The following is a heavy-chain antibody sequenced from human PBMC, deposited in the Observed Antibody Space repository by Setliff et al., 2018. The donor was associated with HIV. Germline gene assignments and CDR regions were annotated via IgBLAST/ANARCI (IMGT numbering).Heavy chain of an antibody. CDR3: VRGVQSPPHYSYYYMDV. J-gene: IGHJ6*03. CDR1: SSTFHSHT. CDR2: IIPILGVA. Sequence: SVQVSCQASSSTFHSHTINWVRPAPGQGLDWMGRIIPILGVANYAQRFQGKVPITAEKSTSTAYMELTSLRFDDTAMYYCVRGVQSPPHYSYYYMDVWGEGTMVTAP. V-gene: IGHV1-69*02. D-gene: IGHD3-3*01.